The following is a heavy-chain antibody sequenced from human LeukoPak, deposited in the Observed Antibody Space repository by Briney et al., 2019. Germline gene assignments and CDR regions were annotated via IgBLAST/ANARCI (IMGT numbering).Heavy chain of an antibody. CDR2: IKQDGSEK. J-gene: IGHJ3*02. V-gene: IGHV3-7*01. CDR1: GFTFSSYW. CDR3: ARESYYYDPDAFDI. D-gene: IGHD3-22*01. Sequence: GRSLRLSCAASGFTFSSYWMSWVRQAPGKGLEWVANIKQDGSEKYYVDSVKGRFTISRDNAKNSLYLQMNSLRAEDTAVYYCARESYYYDPDAFDIWGQGTMVTVSS.